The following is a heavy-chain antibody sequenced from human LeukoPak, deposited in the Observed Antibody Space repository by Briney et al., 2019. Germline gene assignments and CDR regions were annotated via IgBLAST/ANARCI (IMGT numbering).Heavy chain of an antibody. V-gene: IGHV4-59*01. CDR3: ASHFYDSSYFDS. D-gene: IGHD3-22*01. J-gene: IGHJ4*02. Sequence: KSSETLSLTCSVSGGSISTYYWSWIRQPPGKGLEWLGYIFYSGSTNYNPSLKSRVTISVDTSKNQFSLKLSSVTAADTAVYYCASHFYDSSYFDSWGQGTLVTVSP. CDR2: IFYSGST. CDR1: GGSISTYY.